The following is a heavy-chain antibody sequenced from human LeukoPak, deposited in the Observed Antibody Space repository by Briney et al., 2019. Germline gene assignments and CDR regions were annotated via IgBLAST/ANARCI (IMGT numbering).Heavy chain of an antibody. Sequence: PGGSLRLSCAASGFTSSSYAMSWVRQAPGKGLEWVSAISGSGGSTYYADSVKGRFTISRDNSKNTPYLQMNSLRAEDTAVYYSAKNEEYYDFWSGYFSVPFGYWGQGTLVTVSS. CDR3: AKNEEYYDFWSGYFSVPFGY. D-gene: IGHD3-3*01. CDR1: GFTSSSYA. J-gene: IGHJ4*02. CDR2: ISGSGGST. V-gene: IGHV3-23*01.